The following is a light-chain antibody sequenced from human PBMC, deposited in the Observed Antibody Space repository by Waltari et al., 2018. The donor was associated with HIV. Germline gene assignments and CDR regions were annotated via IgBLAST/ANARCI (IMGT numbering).Light chain of an antibody. CDR2: RNN. CDR1: SSNIGAGYD. CDR3: QSYDNSRSGLV. Sequence: QSVLTQPPSVSGAPGQRVSISCTGSSSNIGAGYDVHWYQQLPGTAPKLLIYRNNNRPSGVPDLFAGSKSGNSASLAITVLQPEDEADYYCQSYDNSRSGLVFDGGTKLTVL. V-gene: IGLV1-40*01. J-gene: IGLJ3*02.